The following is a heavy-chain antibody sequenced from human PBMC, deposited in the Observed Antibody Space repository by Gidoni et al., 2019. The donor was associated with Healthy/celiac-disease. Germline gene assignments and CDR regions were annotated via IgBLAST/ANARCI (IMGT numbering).Heavy chain of an antibody. CDR2: INPNSGGT. V-gene: IGHV1-2*04. J-gene: IGHJ6*03. CDR3: ARGGGTMGNYYYYYYMDV. CDR1: GYTFTGYY. D-gene: IGHD2-15*01. Sequence: QVQLVQSGAEVKKPGASVKVSCKASGYTFTGYYMHWVRQAPGQGLEWMGWINPNSGGTNYAQKFQGWVTMTRDTSISTAYMELSRLRSDDTAVYYCARGGGTMGNYYYYYYMDVWGKGTTVTVSS.